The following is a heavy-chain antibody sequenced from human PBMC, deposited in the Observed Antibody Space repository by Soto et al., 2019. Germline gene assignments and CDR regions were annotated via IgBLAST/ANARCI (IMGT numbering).Heavy chain of an antibody. D-gene: IGHD3-9*01. CDR1: GFTFRDSA. Sequence: GGSLRLSCTVSGFTFRDSALSWFRQAPGKGLEWISFIRSKTYGGTTEYAPSVQGRFTISRDDSRSSAYLQMDSLKTEDTAVYFCAKDSDYNDVLTGYYLFEYWGQGTPVTVSS. CDR3: AKDSDYNDVLTGYYLFEY. J-gene: IGHJ4*02. V-gene: IGHV3-49*03. CDR2: IRSKTYGGTT.